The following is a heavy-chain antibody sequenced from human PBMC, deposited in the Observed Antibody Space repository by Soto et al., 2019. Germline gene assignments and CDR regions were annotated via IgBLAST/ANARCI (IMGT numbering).Heavy chain of an antibody. V-gene: IGHV4-59*08. CDR2: IYYSGST. CDR1: GGSISSYY. D-gene: IGHD1-26*01. CDR3: ARRWGYAFDI. Sequence: QVQLQESGPGLVKPSETLSLTCTVSGGSISSYYWSWIRQPPGKGLEWIEYIYYSGSTNYNPSLKRRVTISVDTSNNQFSLKLSSVTAADTAVYYCARRWGYAFDIWGQGTMVTVSS. J-gene: IGHJ3*02.